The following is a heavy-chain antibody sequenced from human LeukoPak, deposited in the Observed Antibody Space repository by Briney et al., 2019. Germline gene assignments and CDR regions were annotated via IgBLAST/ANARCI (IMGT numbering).Heavy chain of an antibody. CDR3: AKPAGSRFLEWLIDY. CDR2: ISGSGGST. CDR1: GFTFSSYA. V-gene: IGHV3-23*01. J-gene: IGHJ4*02. D-gene: IGHD3-3*01. Sequence: GGSLRLSCAASGFTFSSYAMSWVRQAPGKGLEWVSAISGSGGSTYYADSVKGRFTTSRDNSKNTLYLQMNSLRAEDTAVYYCAKPAGSRFLEWLIDYWGQGTLVTVSS.